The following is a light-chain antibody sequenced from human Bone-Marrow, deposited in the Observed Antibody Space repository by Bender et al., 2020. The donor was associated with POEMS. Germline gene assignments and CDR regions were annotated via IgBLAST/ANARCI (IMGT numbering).Light chain of an antibody. CDR1: SSDVGGYNY. V-gene: IGLV2-23*01. CDR2: AGN. J-gene: IGLJ2*01. Sequence: QSALTQPASVSGSPGQSITISCTGSSSDVGGYNYVSWYQQHPGKAPKLMIFAGNKRPSGVSNRFSGSKSGNTASLTISGLQTEDEADYYCSSYARGSTLVFGGGTKLTVL. CDR3: SSYARGSTLV.